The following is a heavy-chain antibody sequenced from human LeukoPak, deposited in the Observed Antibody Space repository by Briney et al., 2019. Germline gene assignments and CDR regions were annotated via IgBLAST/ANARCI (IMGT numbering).Heavy chain of an antibody. CDR3: ARESFSRRAGITMVRGVITY. J-gene: IGHJ4*02. CDR2: IIPILDTT. Sequence: SVKVSCKASGGTLSNYAINWVRQAPGQGLERMGRIIPILDTTNYAQKFQGRVTIITDESTSTAYMELITLRSGDTAVYYCARESFSRRAGITMVRGVITYWGQGTLDTVSS. CDR1: GGTLSNYA. V-gene: IGHV1-69*11. D-gene: IGHD3-10*01.